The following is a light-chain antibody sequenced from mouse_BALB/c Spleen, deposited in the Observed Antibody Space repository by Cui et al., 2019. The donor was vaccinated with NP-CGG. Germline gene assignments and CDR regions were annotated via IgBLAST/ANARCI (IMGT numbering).Light chain of an antibody. Sequence: QVVVTQESALTTSPGETVTLTCRSSTGAVTTSNYVNWVQENPDHLFTGLIGSTNNRPPGVPARFSGSLIGDKAALTITGAQTEDEAIYFCALWYSNHWVFGGGTKLTVL. CDR3: ALWYSNHWV. CDR1: TGAVTTSNY. CDR2: STN. V-gene: IGLV1*01. J-gene: IGLJ1*01.